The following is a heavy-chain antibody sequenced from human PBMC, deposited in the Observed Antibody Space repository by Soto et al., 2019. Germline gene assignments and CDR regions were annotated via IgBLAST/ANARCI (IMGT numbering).Heavy chain of an antibody. D-gene: IGHD3-22*01. Sequence: QVQLVQSGAEVKKPGASVKVSCKASGYTFTGYYMHWVRQAPGQGLEWMGWINPNSGGTNYAQKFQGWVTMTRDTSISTAYMELSRLRSDDTAVYYCARGYCGSSGYPPGDYWGQGTLVTVSS. CDR3: ARGYCGSSGYPPGDY. V-gene: IGHV1-2*04. CDR2: INPNSGGT. J-gene: IGHJ4*02. CDR1: GYTFTGYY.